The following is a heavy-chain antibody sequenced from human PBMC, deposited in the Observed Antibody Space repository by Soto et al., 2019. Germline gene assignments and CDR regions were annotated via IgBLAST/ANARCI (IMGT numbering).Heavy chain of an antibody. V-gene: IGHV3-23*01. CDR3: AKKIKDVVVAALPYYYYGMDV. Sequence: PGGSLRLSCAASGFTFSSYAMSWVRQAPGKGLEWVSAISGSGGSTYYADSVKGRFTISRDNSKNTLYLQMNSLRAEDTAVYYCAKKIKDVVVAALPYYYYGMDVWGQGTTVTVSS. D-gene: IGHD2-15*01. CDR1: GFTFSSYA. J-gene: IGHJ6*02. CDR2: ISGSGGST.